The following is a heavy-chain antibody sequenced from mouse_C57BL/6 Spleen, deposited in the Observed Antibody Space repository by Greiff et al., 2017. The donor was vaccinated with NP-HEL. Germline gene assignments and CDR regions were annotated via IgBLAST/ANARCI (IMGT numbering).Heavy chain of an antibody. D-gene: IGHD2-2*01. V-gene: IGHV5-16*01. CDR2: INYDGSST. J-gene: IGHJ4*01. Sequence: EVQVVESEGGLVQPGSSMKLSCTASGFTFSDYYMAWVRQVPEKGLEWVANINYDGSSTYYLDSLKSRFIISRDNAKNILYLQMSSLKSEDTATYYCARDGYPYYAMDYWGQGTSVTVSS. CDR1: GFTFSDYY. CDR3: ARDGYPYYAMDY.